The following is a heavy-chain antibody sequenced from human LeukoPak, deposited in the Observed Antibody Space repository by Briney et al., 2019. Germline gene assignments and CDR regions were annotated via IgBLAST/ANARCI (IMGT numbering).Heavy chain of an antibody. D-gene: IGHD3-22*01. CDR1: GYTFTSYG. CDR3: ARKSYYYDSSGYFYIEGFDY. Sequence: ASVKVSCKASGYTFTSYGISWVRQAPGQGLEWMGWISAYNGNTNYAQELQGRVTMTTDTSTSTAYMELRSLRSDDTAVYYCARKSYYYDSSGYFYIEGFDYWGQGTLVTVSS. CDR2: ISAYNGNT. V-gene: IGHV1-18*01. J-gene: IGHJ4*02.